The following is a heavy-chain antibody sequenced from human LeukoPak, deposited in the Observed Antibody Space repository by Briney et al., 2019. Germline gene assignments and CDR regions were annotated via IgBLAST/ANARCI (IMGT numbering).Heavy chain of an antibody. CDR2: IIPIFGTA. V-gene: IGHV1-69*05. Sequence: SVKVSCKASGGTFSTYAISWVRQVPGQGLEWMGGIIPIFGTANYAQKFQGRVTITTDESTSTAYMELSSLRSEDTAVYYCARDQGIVVIPAAIRRDRGYYYYMDVWGKGTTVTVSS. J-gene: IGHJ6*03. CDR3: ARDQGIVVIPAAIRRDRGYYYYMDV. CDR1: GGTFSTYA. D-gene: IGHD2-2*02.